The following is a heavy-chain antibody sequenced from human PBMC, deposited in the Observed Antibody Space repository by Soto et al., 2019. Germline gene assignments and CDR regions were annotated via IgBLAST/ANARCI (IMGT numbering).Heavy chain of an antibody. J-gene: IGHJ5*02. D-gene: IGHD3-22*01. V-gene: IGHV1-69*13. CDR2: IIPIFGTA. CDR3: ARDGSMRYYDSSGYYYAWFDP. CDR1: GGTFSSYA. Sequence: GASVKVSCKASGGTFSSYAISWVRQAPGQGLEWMGGIIPIFGTANYAQKFQGRVTITADESTSTAYMELSSLRSEDTAVYYCARDGSMRYYDSSGYYYAWFDPWGQGTLVTVSS.